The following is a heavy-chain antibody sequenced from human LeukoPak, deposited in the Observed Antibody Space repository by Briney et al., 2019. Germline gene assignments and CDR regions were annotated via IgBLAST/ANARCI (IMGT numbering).Heavy chain of an antibody. CDR2: IYYSGST. D-gene: IGHD5-18*01. V-gene: IGHV4-39*07. CDR1: GGSISSSSYY. Sequence: SETLSLTCTVSGGSISSSSYYWGWIRQPPGKGLEWIGSIYYSGSTYYNPSLKSRVTISVDTSKNQFSLKLSSVTAADTAVYYCAREAMSSYYFDYWGQRTLVTVSS. J-gene: IGHJ4*02. CDR3: AREAMSSYYFDY.